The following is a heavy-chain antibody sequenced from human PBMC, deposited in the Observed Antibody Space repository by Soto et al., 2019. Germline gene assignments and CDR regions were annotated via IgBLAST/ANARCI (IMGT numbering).Heavy chain of an antibody. Sequence: QVQLVQSGAEVKKPGSSVKVSCKASGGTFSSYAISWVRQAPGQGLEWMGGIIPIFGTANYAQKFQGRVTITADEYTSTAYMELSSLRSEDTAVYYCAREDIVVVPAARYYYYGMDVWGQGTTVTVSS. J-gene: IGHJ6*02. CDR2: IIPIFGTA. CDR1: GGTFSSYA. V-gene: IGHV1-69*01. D-gene: IGHD2-2*01. CDR3: AREDIVVVPAARYYYYGMDV.